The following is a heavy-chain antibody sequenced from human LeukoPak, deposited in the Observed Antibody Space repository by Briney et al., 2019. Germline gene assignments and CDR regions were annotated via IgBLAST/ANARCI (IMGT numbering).Heavy chain of an antibody. CDR3: VRDGVGAAAGPADAFDI. CDR2: ISPSSSTI. V-gene: IGHV3-48*02. Sequence: PGGSLRLSCAASGFTFSSCSMNWVRQAPGKGLEWVSYISPSSSTIHYADSVRGRFTISRDNAKNSLYLQMNSLRDEDTAVYYCVRDGVGAAAGPADAFDIWSQGTMVTVSS. CDR1: GFTFSSCS. D-gene: IGHD2-15*01. J-gene: IGHJ3*02.